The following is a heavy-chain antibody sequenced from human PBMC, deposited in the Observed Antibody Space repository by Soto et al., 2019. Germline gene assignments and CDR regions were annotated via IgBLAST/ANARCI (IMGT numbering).Heavy chain of an antibody. V-gene: IGHV3-21*01. J-gene: IGHJ5*02. D-gene: IGHD2-15*01. CDR3: ARDSSARYCSGGSCDSGNWFDP. CDR1: GFTFSSYS. CDR2: IRSSSSYI. Sequence: EVQLVESGGGLVKPGGSLRLSCAAPGFTFSSYSMNWVRQAPGKGLEWVSSIRSSSSYIYYADSVKGRFTISRDNAKNSLYLQMNSRSAEDTAVYYCARDSSARYCSGGSCDSGNWFDPWGQGTLVTVSS.